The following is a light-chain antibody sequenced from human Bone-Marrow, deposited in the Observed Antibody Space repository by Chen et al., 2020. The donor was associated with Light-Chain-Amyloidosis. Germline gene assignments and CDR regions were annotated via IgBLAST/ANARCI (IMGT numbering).Light chain of an antibody. CDR3: EQYGTSPLA. CDR1: QTISSNY. V-gene: IGKV3-20*01. Sequence: EIVLTQSPGTLSLSPGEGANLSCRASQTISSNYLTWYQQKFGQAPRLLIYGSSSRATGIPDRFTDSGSRTDCTLAINRLETDDFARYYCEQYGTSPLAFGGGTKVESK. CDR2: GSS. J-gene: IGKJ4*01.